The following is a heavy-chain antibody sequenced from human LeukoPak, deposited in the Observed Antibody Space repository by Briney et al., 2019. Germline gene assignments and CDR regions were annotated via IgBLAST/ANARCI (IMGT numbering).Heavy chain of an antibody. CDR1: VFTFSSYA. Sequence: SVRLSCASSVFTFSSYAMRWVGQAPGRGLAWVSAISGSCGSTYYAESVKGRFTISRDNSKSTLYLQMNSLRAEDTAVYYCARALNYYDSSGYSVSLGYWGQGTLVTVSS. V-gene: IGHV3-23*01. D-gene: IGHD3-22*01. CDR3: ARALNYYDSSGYSVSLGY. J-gene: IGHJ4*02. CDR2: ISGSCGST.